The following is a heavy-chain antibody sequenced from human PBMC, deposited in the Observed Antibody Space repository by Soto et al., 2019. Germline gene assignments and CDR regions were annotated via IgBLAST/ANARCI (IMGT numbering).Heavy chain of an antibody. J-gene: IGHJ4*02. CDR3: ARVESSSWKIWYYFPY. Sequence: QVQLVQSGAEVKKPGSSVKVSCKASGGAANKYIVNWVRQAPGQGLEWMGGIMPMFNTATYAQNLQGRLTITADESTSTVDIELSSLRSEDTAVYYCARVESSSWKIWYYFPYWGQGTLVTVSS. D-gene: IGHD6-13*01. V-gene: IGHV1-69*01. CDR1: GGAANKYI. CDR2: IMPMFNTA.